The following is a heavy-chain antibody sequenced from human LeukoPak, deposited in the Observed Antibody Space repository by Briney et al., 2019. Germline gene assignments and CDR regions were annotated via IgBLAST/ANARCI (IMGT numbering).Heavy chain of an antibody. CDR2: IYYSGST. V-gene: IGHV4-59*01. CDR1: GGSISSYY. CDR3: ARVKYGFGFDVFNM. J-gene: IGHJ3*02. D-gene: IGHD5-18*01. Sequence: PSETLSLTCTVSGGSISSYYWSWIRQPPGKGLEWIGYIYYSGSTNYNPSLKSRVTISVDTSKNQFSLKLSSVTAADTAVYYCARVKYGFGFDVFNMWGKGKMVPVSS.